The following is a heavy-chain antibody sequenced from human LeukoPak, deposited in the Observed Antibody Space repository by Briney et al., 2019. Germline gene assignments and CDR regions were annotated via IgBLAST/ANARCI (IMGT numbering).Heavy chain of an antibody. V-gene: IGHV4-59*01. CDR1: GGSISSYY. CDR2: IYYSGST. CDR3: ARHVDTVAYGMDV. Sequence: KPSETLSLTCTVSGGSISSYYWSWIRQPPGKGLEWIGYIYYSGSTNYNPSLKSRVTISVDTSKNQFSLKLSSVTAADTAVYFCARHVDTVAYGMDVWGQGTTVTVSS. J-gene: IGHJ6*02. D-gene: IGHD5-18*01.